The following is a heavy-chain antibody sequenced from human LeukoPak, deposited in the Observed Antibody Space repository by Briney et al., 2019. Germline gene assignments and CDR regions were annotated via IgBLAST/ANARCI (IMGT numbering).Heavy chain of an antibody. J-gene: IGHJ4*02. Sequence: GGSLRLSCAASGFTFSSYAMSWVRQAPGKGLEWVSAISGSGGSTYYADSVKGRFTISRDNSKNTLYLQMNSLRAEDTAVYYCAKGSLDRSSWYGTDYWGQGTLVTVSS. CDR1: GFTFSSYA. CDR2: ISGSGGST. CDR3: AKGSLDRSSWYGTDY. V-gene: IGHV3-23*01. D-gene: IGHD6-13*01.